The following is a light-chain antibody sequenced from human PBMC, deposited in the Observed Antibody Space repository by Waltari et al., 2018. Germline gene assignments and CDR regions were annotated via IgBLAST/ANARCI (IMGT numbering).Light chain of an antibody. V-gene: IGLV3-21*02. CDR1: NIGSKS. CDR3: QVWDSSSDHWL. J-gene: IGLJ3*02. CDR2: DDS. Sequence: SYVLTQPPSVSVAPGQTATITCGGDNIGSKSVHWYQKKQGQAPVLVIFDDSDRPSGIPERLSGSNSDNTATLSINRVEAGDEADYYCQVWDSSSDHWLFGGGTELTVL.